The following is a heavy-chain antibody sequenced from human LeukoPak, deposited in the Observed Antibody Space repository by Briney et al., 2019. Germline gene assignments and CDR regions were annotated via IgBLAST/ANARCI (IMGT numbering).Heavy chain of an antibody. D-gene: IGHD3-3*01. Sequence: SETLSLTCTVSGYSISSGYYWGWIRQPPGKGLEWIGSIYHSGSTYYNPSLKSRVTISVDTSKNQFSLKLSSVTAADTAVYYCARGDPLITIFGSFDPWGQGTLVTVSS. CDR3: ARGDPLITIFGSFDP. V-gene: IGHV4-38-2*02. CDR1: GYSISSGYY. J-gene: IGHJ5*02. CDR2: IYHSGST.